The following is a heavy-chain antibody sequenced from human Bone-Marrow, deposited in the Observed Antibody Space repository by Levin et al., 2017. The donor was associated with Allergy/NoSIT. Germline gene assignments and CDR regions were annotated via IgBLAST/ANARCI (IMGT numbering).Heavy chain of an antibody. Sequence: SETLSLTCNVSGGSIRGGSYSWGWIRQPPEKGLEWIGTISSGRSTYYNPSLNSRLTISLDTSKNLFSLKLDSLTAADTAVYYCATGPSECDYWGQGTLVTVSS. J-gene: IGHJ4*02. V-gene: IGHV4-39*01. CDR2: ISSGRST. CDR1: GGSIRGGSYS. D-gene: IGHD3-3*01. CDR3: ATGPSECDY.